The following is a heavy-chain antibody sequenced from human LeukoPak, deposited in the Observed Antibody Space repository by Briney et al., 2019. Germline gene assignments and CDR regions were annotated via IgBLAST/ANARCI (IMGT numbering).Heavy chain of an antibody. J-gene: IGHJ5*02. CDR1: GGSISSHY. Sequence: SETLSLTCTVSGGSISSHYWSWIRQPPGKGLEWIGYIYYSGSTNYNPSLKSRVTISVDTSKNQFSLKLSSVTAADTAVYYCARDYGSEYNWFDPRGQGTLVTVSS. V-gene: IGHV4-59*11. D-gene: IGHD3-10*01. CDR2: IYYSGST. CDR3: ARDYGSEYNWFDP.